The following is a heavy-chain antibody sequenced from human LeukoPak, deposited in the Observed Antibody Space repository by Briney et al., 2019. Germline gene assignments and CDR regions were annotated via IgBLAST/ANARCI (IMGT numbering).Heavy chain of an antibody. D-gene: IGHD1-7*01. CDR1: GFTFDDYG. CDR3: ARDNNWNYPDY. J-gene: IGHJ4*02. V-gene: IGHV3-20*04. Sequence: GGSLRLSCAASGFTFDDYGMSWVRQAPGKGLEWVSGINWNGGSTGYADSVKGRFTISRDNAKNTLFLQMNSLRAEDTAVYYCARDNNWNYPDYWGQGTLVTVSS. CDR2: INWNGGST.